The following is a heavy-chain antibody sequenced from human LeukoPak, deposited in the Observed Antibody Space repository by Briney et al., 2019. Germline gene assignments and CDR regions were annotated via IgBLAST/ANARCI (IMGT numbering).Heavy chain of an antibody. CDR1: GFTFDDYA. Sequence: GGSLRLSCAASGFTFDDYAMHWVRQAPGKGLEWVSGISWNSGSIGYADSVKGRFTISRDNAKNSLYLQMNSLRAEDTALYYCARGLASLPDSIDYWGQGTLVTVSS. J-gene: IGHJ4*02. CDR3: ARGLASLPDSIDY. V-gene: IGHV3-9*01. D-gene: IGHD2-15*01. CDR2: ISWNSGSI.